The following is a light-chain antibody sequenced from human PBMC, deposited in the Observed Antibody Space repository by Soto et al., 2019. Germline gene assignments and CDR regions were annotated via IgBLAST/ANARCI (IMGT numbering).Light chain of an antibody. CDR2: DVS. V-gene: IGLV2-14*01. CDR3: TSNYSRSPRV. Sequence: QSVLTQPASVSGSPGQSITISCTGTSSDVGGYNYVSWYQQHPGKAPKLMIYDVSNRPSGVSNRFSGSKSGNTASLTISGLQAEDEADYYCTSNYSRSPRVFVTGTK. J-gene: IGLJ1*01. CDR1: SSDVGGYNY.